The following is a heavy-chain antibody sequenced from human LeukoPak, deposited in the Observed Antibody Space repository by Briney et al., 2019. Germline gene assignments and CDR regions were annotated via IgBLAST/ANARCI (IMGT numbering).Heavy chain of an antibody. CDR3: AREPRYCSSTSCGGNAFDI. D-gene: IGHD2-2*01. CDR1: GFTFSSYA. V-gene: IGHV3-30-3*01. Sequence: GGSLRLSCAASGFTFSSYAMHWVRQAPGKGLEWVAVISYDGSNKYYADSVKGRFTISRDNSKNTLYLQMNSLRAEDTAVYYCAREPRYCSSTSCGGNAFDIWGQGTMVTVSS. CDR2: ISYDGSNK. J-gene: IGHJ3*02.